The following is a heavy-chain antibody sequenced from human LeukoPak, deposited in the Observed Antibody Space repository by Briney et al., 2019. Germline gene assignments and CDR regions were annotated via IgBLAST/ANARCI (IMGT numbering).Heavy chain of an antibody. CDR1: GFTFTNYW. Sequence: GGSLRLSCAVSGFTFTNYWMSWARQSPGKGLEWVANIYLDGSRAYYVDSVKGRFTISRDNAKNSLFLQMNSLSAEDTAVYYCVDGGWDYWGQGILVTVSS. CDR2: IYLDGSRA. J-gene: IGHJ4*01. V-gene: IGHV3-7*01. D-gene: IGHD3/OR15-3a*01. CDR3: VDGGWDY.